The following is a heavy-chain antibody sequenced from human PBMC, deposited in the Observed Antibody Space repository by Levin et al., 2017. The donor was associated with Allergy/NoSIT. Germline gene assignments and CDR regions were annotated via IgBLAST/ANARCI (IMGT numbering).Heavy chain of an antibody. CDR3: ARTGWYCTSTSCYAPWFDP. V-gene: IGHV4-31*03. CDR1: GGSISSGGYC. CDR2: IYHSGST. D-gene: IGHD2-2*01. J-gene: IGHJ5*02. Sequence: SQTLSLTCIVSGGSISSGGYCWSWIRQHPGMGLEWIGYIYHSGSTYYNPSLKSRVTISVDTSKNQFSLKLSSVTAADTAVYYCARTGWYCTSTSCYAPWFDPWGQGTLVTVSS.